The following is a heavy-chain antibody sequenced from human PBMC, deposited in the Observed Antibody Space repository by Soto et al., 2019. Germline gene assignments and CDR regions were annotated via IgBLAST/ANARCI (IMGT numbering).Heavy chain of an antibody. D-gene: IGHD2-2*01. CDR1: GFTFSNYY. CDR2: SRDKVKSYST. Sequence: PGGSLILSCAASGFTFSNYYMDWVRQAPGKGPEWIARSRDKVKSYSTEYAASVKGRFIISRDDSKKSLYLQMNSLEIEDTAVYYCARGGSGGYKYQYGIDVWGQGTTVTVSS. V-gene: IGHV3-72*01. CDR3: ARGGSGGYKYQYGIDV. J-gene: IGHJ6*02.